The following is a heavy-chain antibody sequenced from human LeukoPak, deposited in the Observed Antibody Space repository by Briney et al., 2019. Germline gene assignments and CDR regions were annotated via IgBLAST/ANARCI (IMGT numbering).Heavy chain of an antibody. D-gene: IGHD3-10*01. CDR2: ISGSDNGA. CDR1: GSTFSTYA. Sequence: GGSLRLSCAASGSTFSTYAMSWVRQAPGKGLELVSAISGSDNGAHYADSVKGRFTISRDNSKNTLYLQMNSLRAVDTAVYYCAKGLYHYYGSGSYTLDSWGQGTQVTVSS. J-gene: IGHJ5*01. V-gene: IGHV3-23*01. CDR3: AKGLYHYYGSGSYTLDS.